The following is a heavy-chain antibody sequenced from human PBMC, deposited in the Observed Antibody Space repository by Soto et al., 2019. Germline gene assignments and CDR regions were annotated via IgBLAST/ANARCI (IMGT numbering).Heavy chain of an antibody. Sequence: TLSLTCTVSCGSISSGGYYWSWIRQHPGKGLEWIGXIYYSXSPYYNKSLKXXVTISVDXXKNQFSLKMSSVTAADTAVYYCARAGTEGYFDYWGQGTLVTVSS. CDR3: ARAGTEGYFDY. CDR1: CGSISSGGYY. CDR2: IYYSXSP. V-gene: IGHV4-31*01. J-gene: IGHJ4*02. D-gene: IGHD1-1*01.